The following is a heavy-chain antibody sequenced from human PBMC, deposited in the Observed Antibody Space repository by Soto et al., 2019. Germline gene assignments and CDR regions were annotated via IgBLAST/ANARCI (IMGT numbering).Heavy chain of an antibody. J-gene: IGHJ4*02. CDR1: GFTFSSYA. CDR3: ARVGGSGYHYTNYYFDY. V-gene: IGHV3-30-3*01. Sequence: QVQLVESGGGVVQPGRSLRLSCAASGFTFSSYAMHWVRQAPGKGLEWVAVISYDGSNKYYADSVKGRFTISRDNSKNTLYLQMNSLRAEDTAVYYCARVGGSGYHYTNYYFDYWGQGTLVTVSS. D-gene: IGHD3-22*01. CDR2: ISYDGSNK.